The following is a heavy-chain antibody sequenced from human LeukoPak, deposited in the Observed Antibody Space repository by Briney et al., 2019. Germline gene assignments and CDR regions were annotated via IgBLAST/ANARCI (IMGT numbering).Heavy chain of an antibody. J-gene: IGHJ3*02. D-gene: IGHD3-10*01. V-gene: IGHV4-38-2*02. CDR1: GGSISSYY. CDR3: ASLGRYYYGSGSSDAFDI. CDR2: IYHSGST. Sequence: SETLSLTCTVSGGSISSYYWGWIRQPPGKGLEWIGSIYHSGSTYYNPSLKSRVTISVDTSKNQFSLKLSSVTAADAAVYYCASLGRYYYGSGSSDAFDIWGQGTMVTVSS.